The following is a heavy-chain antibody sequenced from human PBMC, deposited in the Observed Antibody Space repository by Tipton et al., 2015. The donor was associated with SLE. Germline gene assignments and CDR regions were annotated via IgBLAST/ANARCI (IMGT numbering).Heavy chain of an antibody. J-gene: IGHJ3*02. D-gene: IGHD2-2*01. CDR2: IYCSGST. V-gene: IGHV4-59*12. Sequence: TLSLTCTVSGGSISSYYWSWIRQPPGKGLEWIGYIYCSGSTNYNPSLKSRVTISVDTSKNQFSLKLSSVTAADTAVYYCARDGLMDCSSTSCPTGAFDIWGQGTMVTVSS. CDR3: ARDGLMDCSSTSCPTGAFDI. CDR1: GGSISSYY.